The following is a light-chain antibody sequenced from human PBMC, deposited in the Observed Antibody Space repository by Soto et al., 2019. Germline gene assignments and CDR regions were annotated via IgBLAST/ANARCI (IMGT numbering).Light chain of an antibody. CDR2: AAS. CDR1: QNINNY. Sequence: DIPMTQSPSSLSASLVYRVTITFRASQNINNYLNWYQQKPGKAPKLMIYAASTLQRGVPSRFSGSGSGTDFTLTISSLQPEDFATYYCQQSYSSPRTFGQGTKVDIK. J-gene: IGKJ1*01. CDR3: QQSYSSPRT. V-gene: IGKV1-39*01.